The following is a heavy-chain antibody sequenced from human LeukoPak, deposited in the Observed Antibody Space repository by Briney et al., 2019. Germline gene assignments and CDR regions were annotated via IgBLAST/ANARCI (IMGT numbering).Heavy chain of an antibody. Sequence: ASVKVSCKASGYTFTNYGIRGVRQAPGQGLEWMGWISIYNGNTDYAQKLRGRVTMTTDTSTSTAYMELRSLRSDDTAVYYCARITYDFWSGYYMPDDPWGQGTLVTVSS. J-gene: IGHJ5*02. CDR2: ISIYNGNT. CDR1: GYTFTNYG. V-gene: IGHV1-18*01. D-gene: IGHD3-3*01. CDR3: ARITYDFWSGYYMPDDP.